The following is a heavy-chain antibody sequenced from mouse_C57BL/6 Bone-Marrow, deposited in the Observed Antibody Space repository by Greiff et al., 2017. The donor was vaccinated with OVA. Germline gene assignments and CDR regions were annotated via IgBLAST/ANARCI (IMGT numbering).Heavy chain of an antibody. V-gene: IGHV14-1*01. Sequence: EVQLQQSGAELVRPGASVKLSCTASGFNIKDYYMHWVKQRPEQGLEWIGRIDPEDGDTEYAPKFQGKATMTADTSSNTAYLQLRSLTSEDTAVYYCTTEDGDYWYFDVWGTGTTVTVSS. CDR1: GFNIKDYY. J-gene: IGHJ1*03. CDR2: IDPEDGDT. CDR3: TTEDGDYWYFDV.